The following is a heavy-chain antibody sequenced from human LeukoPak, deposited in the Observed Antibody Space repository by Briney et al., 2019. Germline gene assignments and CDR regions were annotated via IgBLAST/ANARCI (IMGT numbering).Heavy chain of an antibody. CDR1: GGSISSRSYY. Sequence: SETLSLTCTVSGGSISSRSYYWSWIRQPAGKGLEWIGRIYTSGSTKYNPSLKSRVTLSVDTSKNQFSLKLSSVTAADTAVYYCARGSPIRWLQLPSAFDIWGQGTMVTVSS. V-gene: IGHV4-61*02. J-gene: IGHJ3*02. D-gene: IGHD5-24*01. CDR2: IYTSGST. CDR3: ARGSPIRWLQLPSAFDI.